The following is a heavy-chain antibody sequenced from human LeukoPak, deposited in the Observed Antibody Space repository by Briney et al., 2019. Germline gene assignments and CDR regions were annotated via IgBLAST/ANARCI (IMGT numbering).Heavy chain of an antibody. J-gene: IGHJ6*02. V-gene: IGHV4-59*01. Sequence: SETLSLTCTVSGGSISSYYWSWIRQPPGKVLEWIGYIYYSGSTNYNPSLKSRVTISVDTSKNQFSLKLSSVTAADTAVYYCARARSFYGSGSYRPYYYGMDVWGQGTTVTVSS. CDR2: IYYSGST. D-gene: IGHD3-10*01. CDR1: GGSISSYY. CDR3: ARARSFYGSGSYRPYYYGMDV.